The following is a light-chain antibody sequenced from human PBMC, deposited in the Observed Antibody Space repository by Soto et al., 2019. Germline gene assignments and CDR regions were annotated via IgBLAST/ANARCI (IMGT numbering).Light chain of an antibody. J-gene: IGLJ3*02. CDR1: SGHSSYI. CDR2: LEGSGSY. CDR3: ETGDRNIHWG. Sequence: QSVLTQSSSASASLGSSVKLTCTLSSGHSSYIIAWHQQQPGKAPRYLMKLEGSGSYNKGSGVPDRFSGSSSGADRYLTISNLQVEDEADYYCETGDRNIHWGFGGETTLTVL. V-gene: IGLV4-60*02.